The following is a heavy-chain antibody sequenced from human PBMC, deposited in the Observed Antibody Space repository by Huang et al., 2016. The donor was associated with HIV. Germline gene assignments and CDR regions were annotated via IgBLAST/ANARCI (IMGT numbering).Heavy chain of an antibody. CDR1: GYRFRSNW. D-gene: IGHD3-10*01. CDR3: ARLIGSPSFYYGLDV. V-gene: IGHV5-51*01. Sequence: EVQLVQSGAEVKKPGESLKISCKGSGYRFRSNWIGWVRQMPGKGLEGMGIIYPGDSDTRYSPSFQGKVTISADKSINTAYLQLSSLKASDTAMYYCARLIGSPSFYYGLDVWGQGTTVTVSS. J-gene: IGHJ6*02. CDR2: IYPGDSDT.